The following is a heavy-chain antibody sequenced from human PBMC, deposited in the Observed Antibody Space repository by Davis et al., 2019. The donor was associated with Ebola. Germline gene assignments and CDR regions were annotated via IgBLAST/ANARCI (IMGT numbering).Heavy chain of an antibody. Sequence: PSETLSLTCTVSRGSISGYYWSWIRQPAGKGLEWIGRIYTSGSTDYNPSLKSRVTMSVDTSKKQLSLKLTSVTAADTAVYYCARDHSISWYYLWGQGTLVTVSS. CDR1: RGSISGYY. CDR3: ARDHSISWYYL. J-gene: IGHJ4*02. V-gene: IGHV4-4*07. D-gene: IGHD6-13*01. CDR2: IYTSGST.